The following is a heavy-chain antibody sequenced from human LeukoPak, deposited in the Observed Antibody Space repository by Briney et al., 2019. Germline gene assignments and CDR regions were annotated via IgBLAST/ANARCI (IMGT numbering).Heavy chain of an antibody. D-gene: IGHD6-19*01. CDR3: AKDPSSGWSGIFDY. CDR1: GFTFSSYA. Sequence: GRSLRLSCAASGFTFSSYAMHWVRQAPGKGLEWVAVISYDGSNKYYADSVKGRFTISRDNSKNTLYLQMNSLRAEDTALYYCAKDPSSGWSGIFDYWGQGTLVTVSS. V-gene: IGHV3-30*04. CDR2: ISYDGSNK. J-gene: IGHJ4*02.